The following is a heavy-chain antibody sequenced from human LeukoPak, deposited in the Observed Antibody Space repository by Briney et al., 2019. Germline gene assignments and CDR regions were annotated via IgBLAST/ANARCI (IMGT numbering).Heavy chain of an antibody. CDR3: ARTYYYDSSGYYHDAFDI. Sequence: YYSGTTNYNPSLKSRVTISVETSKNQFSLKQSSVTAADTAVYYCARTYYYDSSGYYHDAFDIWGQGTMVTVSS. D-gene: IGHD3-22*01. V-gene: IGHV4-59*01. CDR2: YYSGTT. J-gene: IGHJ3*02.